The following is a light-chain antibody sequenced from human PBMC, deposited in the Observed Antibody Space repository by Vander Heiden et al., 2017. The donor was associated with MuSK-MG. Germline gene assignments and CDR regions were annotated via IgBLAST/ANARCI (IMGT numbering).Light chain of an antibody. Sequence: CRASTGVGSYLAWYQQKPGQAPRLLIYGASNRATGIPARFSGSGYVTDFTHTISSREPEDFAVYYCQQHGYWPRLTFGAGTKVEIK. CDR1: TGVGSY. CDR2: GAS. V-gene: IGKV3-11*01. CDR3: QQHGYWPRLT. J-gene: IGKJ4*01.